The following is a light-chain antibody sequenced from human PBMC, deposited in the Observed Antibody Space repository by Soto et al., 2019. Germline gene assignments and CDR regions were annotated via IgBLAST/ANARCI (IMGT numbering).Light chain of an antibody. CDR2: GND. Sequence: QSVLTQPPSVSGGPGQRVTISCTGTNSNIGAGYAVHWYQQLPGTAPKLLIYGNDNRPSGVPDRFSGSRSGTSASLTITGLQAEDEADYHCQSYDSRLSGSVFGTGTKVTVL. CDR1: NSNIGAGYA. V-gene: IGLV1-40*01. J-gene: IGLJ1*01. CDR3: QSYDSRLSGSV.